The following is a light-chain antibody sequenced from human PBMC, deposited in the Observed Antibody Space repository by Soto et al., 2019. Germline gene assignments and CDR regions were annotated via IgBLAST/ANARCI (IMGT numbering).Light chain of an antibody. V-gene: IGKV3-15*01. CDR3: QEYNTWPWT. J-gene: IGKJ1*01. CDR1: QSVNNN. Sequence: EIVLTQSPGTLSLSPGERATLSCRASQSVNNNLAWYQQKLGQAPRVLIYGASTRATGIPARFTGSGSGTEFILTITSLQSEDSAVYYCQEYNTWPWTFGQGTKGDIK. CDR2: GAS.